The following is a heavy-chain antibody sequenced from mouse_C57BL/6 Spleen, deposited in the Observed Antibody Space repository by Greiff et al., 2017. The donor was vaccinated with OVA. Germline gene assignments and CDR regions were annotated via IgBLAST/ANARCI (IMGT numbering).Heavy chain of an antibody. CDR3: TRDGYLFAY. Sequence: EVNVVESGEGLVKPGGSLKLSCAASGFTFSSYAMSWVRQTPEKRLEWVAYISSGGDYIYYADTVKGRFTISRDNARNTLYLQMSSLKSEDTAMYYCTRDGYLFAYWGQGTLVTVSA. CDR2: ISSGGDYI. V-gene: IGHV5-9-1*02. CDR1: GFTFSSYA. J-gene: IGHJ3*01. D-gene: IGHD2-3*01.